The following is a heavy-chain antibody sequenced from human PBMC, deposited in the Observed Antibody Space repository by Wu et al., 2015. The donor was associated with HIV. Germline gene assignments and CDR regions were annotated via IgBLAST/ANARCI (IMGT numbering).Heavy chain of an antibody. D-gene: IGHD1-26*01. J-gene: IGHJ4*02. V-gene: IGHV1-2*02. CDR1: GYNFSGYY. Sequence: QSGAWRWKKDPGAVQVNGSPARRSGYNFSGYYMHWLRQAPGQGLEWMGWINPNSGGTNYAQTFQGRVTLTRDTSISTAYMELSSLRSDDTAVYFCARPRFSGNYHLDYWGQGTLVTVSS. CDR2: INPNSGGT. CDR3: ARPRFSGNYHLDY.